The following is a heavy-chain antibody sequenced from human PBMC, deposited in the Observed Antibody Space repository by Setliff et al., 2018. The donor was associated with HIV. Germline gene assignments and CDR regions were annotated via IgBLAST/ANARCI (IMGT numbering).Heavy chain of an antibody. CDR1: GFTFSNAW. Sequence: GGSLRLPCAASGFTFSNAWMNWVRQAPGKGLEWVGRIKSKTDGGTTDYAAPVKGRFTISRDDSKNTLYLQMNSLKTEDTAVYYCTTDLGGSYHGWNYWGQGTLVTVSS. D-gene: IGHD1-26*01. V-gene: IGHV3-15*07. J-gene: IGHJ4*02. CDR2: IKSKTDGGTT. CDR3: TTDLGGSYHGWNY.